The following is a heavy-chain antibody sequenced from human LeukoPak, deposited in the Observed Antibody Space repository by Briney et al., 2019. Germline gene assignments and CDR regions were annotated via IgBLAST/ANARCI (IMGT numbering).Heavy chain of an antibody. D-gene: IGHD3-16*02. CDR3: ARVVRGDYVWGSYRFDY. J-gene: IGHJ4*02. CDR2: IYYSGST. CDR1: GGSISSSSYY. V-gene: IGHV4-39*07. Sequence: SETLSLTCTVSGGSISSSSYYWGWIRQPPGKGLEWIGSIYYSGSTYYNPSLKSRVTISVDTSKNQFSLKLSSVTAADTAVYYCARVVRGDYVWGSYRFDYWGQGTLVTVSS.